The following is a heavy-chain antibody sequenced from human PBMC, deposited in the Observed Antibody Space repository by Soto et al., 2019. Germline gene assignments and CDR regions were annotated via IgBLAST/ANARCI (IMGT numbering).Heavy chain of an antibody. CDR1: GFTFSSFS. D-gene: IGHD2-15*01. CDR2: ISGSGSPI. V-gene: IGHV3-48*01. J-gene: IGHJ4*02. Sequence: PGGSLRLSCAAPGFTFSSFSMNWVRQAPGKGLEWVAYISGSGSPIYYADPVKGRFTISRDNAKNSLYLQMNSLRGEDTALYYCARDRIFAFDYWGQGALVTVYS. CDR3: ARDRIFAFDY.